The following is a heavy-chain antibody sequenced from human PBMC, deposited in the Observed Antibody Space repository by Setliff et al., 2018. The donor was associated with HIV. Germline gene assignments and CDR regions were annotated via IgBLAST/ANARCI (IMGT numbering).Heavy chain of an antibody. CDR3: ARGDGTKYYYYYYMDV. Sequence: PSETLSLTCTVSGGSIGSSSYYWGWIRQPPGKGLEWIGSIYYSGSTYYNPSLKSRVTISVDTSKNQFSLKLSSVTAADTAVYYCARGDGTKYYYYYYMDVWGKGTTVTVSS. CDR1: GGSIGSSSYY. D-gene: IGHD1-7*01. CDR2: IYYSGST. V-gene: IGHV4-39*01. J-gene: IGHJ6*03.